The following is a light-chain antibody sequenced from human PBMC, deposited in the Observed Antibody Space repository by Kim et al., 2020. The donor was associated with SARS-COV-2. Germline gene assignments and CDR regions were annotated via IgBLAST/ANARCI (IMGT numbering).Light chain of an antibody. Sequence: DIQMTQSPSSLSASVGDRVTITCRASQYISNHLNWYQHKPGKGPELLIYTATSLQSGVPSRFSGGGSGTDFTLTISSLQPEDVATYYCQQGYRTPVTFGQGTKLEI. J-gene: IGKJ2*01. V-gene: IGKV1-39*01. CDR2: TAT. CDR3: QQGYRTPVT. CDR1: QYISNH.